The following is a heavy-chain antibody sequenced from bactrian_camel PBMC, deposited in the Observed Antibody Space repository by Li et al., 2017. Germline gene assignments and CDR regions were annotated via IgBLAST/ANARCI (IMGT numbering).Heavy chain of an antibody. CDR2: LDSDGEI. D-gene: IGHD2*01. Sequence: QVQLVESGGGSVQAGGSLRISCVDSGYRNYCMGWFRQAPGEGREGVAALDSDGEITYGDSVKGRFAISLDNGANTLYLQMNDLKPEDSAMYYCTAGLGPIDLLSQTDFGYWGQGTQVTVS. J-gene: IGHJ6*01. CDR1: GYRNYC. V-gene: IGHV3S53*01. CDR3: TAGLGPIDLLSQTDFGY.